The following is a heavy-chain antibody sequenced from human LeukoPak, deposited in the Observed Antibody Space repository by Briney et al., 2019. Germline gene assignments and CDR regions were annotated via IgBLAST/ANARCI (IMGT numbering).Heavy chain of an antibody. Sequence: PSETLSLTCTVSGGSISSYYWSWLRQPPGKGLEWIGYIYYSGSTNYNPSLKSRVTISVDTSKNQFSLKLSSVTAADTAVYYCARDGYSYGPSGLGGIEVWGQGTTVTVSS. D-gene: IGHD5-18*01. CDR1: GGSISSYY. CDR2: IYYSGST. CDR3: ARDGYSYGPSGLGGIEV. J-gene: IGHJ6*02. V-gene: IGHV4-59*01.